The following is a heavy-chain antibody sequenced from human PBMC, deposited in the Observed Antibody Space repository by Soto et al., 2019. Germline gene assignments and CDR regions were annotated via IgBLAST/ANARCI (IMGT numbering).Heavy chain of an antibody. V-gene: IGHV1-2*02. Sequence: QVQLVQSGAEVKKPGASVKVSCKASGYTFTGYYMHWVRQAPGQGLEWMGWINPNSGDTNYAQKFQGRVTMTRDTFISTAYMALSRLRSDDTDVYYCARDLSISAAGLRYYYYGMDVWGQGTTVTVSS. CDR1: GYTFTGYY. D-gene: IGHD6-13*01. CDR3: ARDLSISAAGLRYYYYGMDV. CDR2: INPNSGDT. J-gene: IGHJ6*02.